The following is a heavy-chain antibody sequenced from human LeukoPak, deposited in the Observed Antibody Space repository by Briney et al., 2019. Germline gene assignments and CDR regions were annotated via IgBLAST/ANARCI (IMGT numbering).Heavy chain of an antibody. CDR3: ARSPQDVEWELRFDY. Sequence: SETLSLTCTVSGGSISSYYWSWIRQPPGKGLEWIGYIYYSGSTNYNPSLKSRVTISVDTSKNQFSLKLSSVTAADTAVYYCARSPQDVEWELRFDYWGRGTLVTVSS. CDR2: IYYSGST. J-gene: IGHJ4*02. V-gene: IGHV4-59*01. CDR1: GGSISSYY. D-gene: IGHD1-26*01.